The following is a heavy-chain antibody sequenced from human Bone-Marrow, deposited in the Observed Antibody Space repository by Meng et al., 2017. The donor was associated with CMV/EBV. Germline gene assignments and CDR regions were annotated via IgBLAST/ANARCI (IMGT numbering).Heavy chain of an antibody. CDR1: GFTFNTYA. CDR3: AREGPLFEY. V-gene: IGHV3-30*09. Sequence: GGSLRLSCAVSGFTFNTYAMHWVRQAPGKGLQWVAYISLDGSDVYYAESVKGRFVISRDNSKNSLFLQMSSLRPDDTAVYYCAREGPLFEYWGQGQLVTVSS. J-gene: IGHJ4*02. CDR2: ISLDGSDV.